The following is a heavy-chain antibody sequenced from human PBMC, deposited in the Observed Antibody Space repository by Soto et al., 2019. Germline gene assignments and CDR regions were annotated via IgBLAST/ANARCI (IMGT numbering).Heavy chain of an antibody. CDR1: GGTFSSYA. J-gene: IGHJ6*02. CDR3: ARDRVWSGYYDDYYYYGMDV. D-gene: IGHD3-3*01. CDR2: IIPIFGTA. V-gene: IGHV1-69*06. Sequence: ASVKVSCKASGGTFSSYAISWVRQAPGQGLKWMGGIIPIFGTANYAQKYQGSVTITADKSTSTAYMELSSLRSEDTAVYYCARDRVWSGYYDDYYYYGMDVWGQGTTVTVSS.